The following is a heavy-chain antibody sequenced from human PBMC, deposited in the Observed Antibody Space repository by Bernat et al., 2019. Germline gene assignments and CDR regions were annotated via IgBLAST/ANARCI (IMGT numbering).Heavy chain of an antibody. CDR3: ASSDYYDSSGFDY. Sequence: QVQLQQWGAGLLKPSETLSLTCAVYGGSFSGYYWSWIRQPPGEGLEWIGEINHSGSTNYNPSLKSRVTISVDTSKNQFSLKLSSVTAADTAVYYCASSDYYDSSGFDYWGQGTLVTVSS. CDR2: INHSGST. CDR1: GGSFSGYY. D-gene: IGHD3-22*01. J-gene: IGHJ4*02. V-gene: IGHV4-34*01.